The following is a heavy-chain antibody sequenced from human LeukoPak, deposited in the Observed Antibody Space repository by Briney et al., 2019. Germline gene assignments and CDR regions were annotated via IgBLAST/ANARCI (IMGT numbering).Heavy chain of an antibody. Sequence: SETLSLTCTVSGGSISSGDYYWSWIRQPPGKGLEWIGYIYYSGSTYYNPSLKSRVTISVDTSKNQFSLKLSSVTAADTAVYYCARTVGYSYGYYYYGMDVWGQGTTVTVSS. CDR3: ARTVGYSYGYYYYGMDV. CDR1: GGSISSGDYY. V-gene: IGHV4-30-4*01. J-gene: IGHJ6*02. D-gene: IGHD5-18*01. CDR2: IYYSGST.